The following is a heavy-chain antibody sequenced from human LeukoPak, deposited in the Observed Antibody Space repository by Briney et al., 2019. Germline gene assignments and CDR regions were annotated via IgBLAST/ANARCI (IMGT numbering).Heavy chain of an antibody. V-gene: IGHV3-7*01. D-gene: IGHD1-26*01. CDR1: GFTFSSYW. Sequence: GGSLRLSCAASGFTFSSYWMSWVRQAPGKGLEWEANIKQDGSEKYYVDSVKGRFTISRDNAKNSLYLQMNSLRAEDTAVYYCATPGISGSYDYWGQGTLVTVSS. J-gene: IGHJ4*02. CDR2: IKQDGSEK. CDR3: ATPGISGSYDY.